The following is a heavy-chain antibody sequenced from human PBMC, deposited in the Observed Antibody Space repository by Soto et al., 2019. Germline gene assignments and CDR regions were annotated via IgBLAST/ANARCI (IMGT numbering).Heavy chain of an antibody. Sequence: GGSLRLSCAASGFTFSDYYMSWIRQAPGKGLEWVSYISSSGSIIYYADSVKGRFTISRDNARNSLYLQLNSLRAEDTAVYYCARDQGYYDSSGYFDYWGQGTLVTVSS. D-gene: IGHD3-22*01. CDR2: ISSSGSII. CDR3: ARDQGYYDSSGYFDY. V-gene: IGHV3-11*01. J-gene: IGHJ4*02. CDR1: GFTFSDYY.